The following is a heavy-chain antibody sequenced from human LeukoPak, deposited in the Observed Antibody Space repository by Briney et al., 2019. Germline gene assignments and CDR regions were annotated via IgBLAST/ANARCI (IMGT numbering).Heavy chain of an antibody. CDR2: INQDGSGK. CDR3: ARDSGRREDY. Sequence: GGSLRLSCAASGFTFSSYWMTWVRQAPGKGLAWVANINQDGSGKYYVDSVKGRFTISRDNAKSSLYLQVNSLRAEDTAVYYCARDSGRREDYWGQGTLVTVSS. V-gene: IGHV3-7*01. J-gene: IGHJ4*02. D-gene: IGHD1-26*01. CDR1: GFTFSSYW.